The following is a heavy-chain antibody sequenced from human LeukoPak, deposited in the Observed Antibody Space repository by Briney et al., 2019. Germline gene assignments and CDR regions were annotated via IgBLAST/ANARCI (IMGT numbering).Heavy chain of an antibody. Sequence: SETLSLTCTVSGGSISSYYWSWIRQPPGKGLECIGYIYYSGSTDYNPSLKSRVTISVDTSKNQFSLKLSSATAADTAVYYCARTPLEWELLYNDAFDIWGQGTMVTVSS. J-gene: IGHJ3*02. V-gene: IGHV4-59*01. CDR1: GGSISSYY. CDR3: ARTPLEWELLYNDAFDI. CDR2: IYYSGST. D-gene: IGHD1-26*01.